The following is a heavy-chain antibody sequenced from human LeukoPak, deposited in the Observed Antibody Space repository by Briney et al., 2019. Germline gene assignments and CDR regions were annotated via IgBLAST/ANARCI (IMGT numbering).Heavy chain of an antibody. Sequence: PGGSLRLSCAASGFTFSSYAMSWVRQAPGKGLEWVSAISGGSGSSTYYADAVKGRFSISRDNSRTTLSVQMNSLRAEDTAVCYCAKGSSSGWPYFFDYRGQGTLVTVSS. J-gene: IGHJ4*02. CDR2: ISGGSGSST. V-gene: IGHV3-23*01. CDR1: GFTFSSYA. CDR3: AKGSSSGWPYFFDY. D-gene: IGHD6-19*01.